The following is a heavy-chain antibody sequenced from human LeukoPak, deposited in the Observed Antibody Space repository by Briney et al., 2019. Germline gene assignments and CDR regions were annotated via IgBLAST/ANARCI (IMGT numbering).Heavy chain of an antibody. J-gene: IGHJ4*02. Sequence: ASVKVSYKASGYTFTGYYMHWVRQAPGQGLEWMGWINPNSGGTNYAQKFQGRVTMTRDTSISTAYMELSRLRSDDTAVYYCARDYVYYDSSGYYYLFDYWGQGTLVTVSS. V-gene: IGHV1-2*02. CDR3: ARDYVYYDSSGYYYLFDY. CDR1: GYTFTGYY. CDR2: INPNSGGT. D-gene: IGHD3-22*01.